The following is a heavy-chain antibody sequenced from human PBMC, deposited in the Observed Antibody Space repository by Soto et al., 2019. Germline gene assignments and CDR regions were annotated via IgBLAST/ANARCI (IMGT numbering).Heavy chain of an antibody. V-gene: IGHV3-21*01. J-gene: IGHJ6*02. CDR3: AREYTAWPLAYGLDV. Sequence: GGSLRLSCVGSGFTFSTYSINWVRQAPGKGLEWVSSISSRSDIYYADSVKGRFTISRDNAKNSVSLQMNSLRAEDTAVYYCAREYTAWPLAYGLDVWGQVTTVTVSS. CDR1: GFTFSTYS. CDR2: ISSRSDI. D-gene: IGHD2-2*02.